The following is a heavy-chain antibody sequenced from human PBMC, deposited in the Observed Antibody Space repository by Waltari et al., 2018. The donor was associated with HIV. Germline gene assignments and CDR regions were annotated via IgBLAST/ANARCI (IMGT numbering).Heavy chain of an antibody. CDR2: ISGDGYST. CDR1: GFTFSSYA. CDR3: AKGNYDVLTGYYGPSFEY. D-gene: IGHD3-9*01. J-gene: IGHJ4*02. Sequence: EVELVESGGTLVQPGGSPRLSCSASGFTFSSYAIHWVRQTPGKGLEYVSAISGDGYSTYYAGSLKGRFTITRDNSKNTVWLQMRSLRAEDTAVYYCAKGNYDVLTGYYGPSFEYWGQGTLVTVSS. V-gene: IGHV3-64D*06.